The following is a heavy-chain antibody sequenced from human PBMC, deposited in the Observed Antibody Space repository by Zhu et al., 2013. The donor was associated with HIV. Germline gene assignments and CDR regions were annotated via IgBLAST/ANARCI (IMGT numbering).Heavy chain of an antibody. CDR2: INHSGST. J-gene: IGHJ5*02. CDR3: ARDDILRTGGRFDP. Sequence: QVQLQQWGAGLLKPSETLSLTCAVYGGSFSGYYWSWIRQPPGKGLEWIGEINHSGSTNYNPSLKSRVTISVDTSKNQFSLKLSSVTAADTAVYYCARDDILRTGGRFDPWGQGTLVTVSS. D-gene: IGHD3-9*01. CDR1: GGSFSGYY. V-gene: IGHV4-34*01.